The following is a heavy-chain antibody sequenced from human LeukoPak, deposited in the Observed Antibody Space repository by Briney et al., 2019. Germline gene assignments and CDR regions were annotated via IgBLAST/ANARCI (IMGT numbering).Heavy chain of an antibody. D-gene: IGHD6-19*01. CDR2: IIPIFGTA. CDR3: ARVISGWYFFDY. CDR1: GGTFSSYA. Sequence: SVKVSCEASGGTFSSYAISWVRQAPGQGLEWMGRIIPIFGTANYAQKFQGRVTITTDESTSTAYMELSSLRSEDTAVYYCARVISGWYFFDYWGQGTLVTVSS. J-gene: IGHJ4*02. V-gene: IGHV1-69*05.